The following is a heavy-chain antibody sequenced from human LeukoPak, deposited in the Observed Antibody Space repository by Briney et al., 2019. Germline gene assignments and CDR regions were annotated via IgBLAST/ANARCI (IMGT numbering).Heavy chain of an antibody. J-gene: IGHJ4*02. CDR1: GFTFTSSA. CDR2: IVVGSGNT. V-gene: IGHV1-58*01. CDR3: AAVPIVVVTEDY. Sequence: SVKVSCKASGFTFTSSAVQWVRQARGQRLEWIGWIVVGSGNTNYAQKFQERVTITRDMSTSTAYVELSSLRSEDTAVYYCAAVPIVVVTEDYWGQGTLVTVSS. D-gene: IGHD2-21*02.